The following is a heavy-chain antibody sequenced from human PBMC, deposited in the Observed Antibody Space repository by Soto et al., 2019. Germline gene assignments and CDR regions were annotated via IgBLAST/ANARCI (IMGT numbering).Heavy chain of an antibody. CDR3: ASCLYYYDSSGYPRKRYYYGMDV. J-gene: IGHJ6*02. CDR1: GGSISSGDYY. V-gene: IGHV4-30-4*01. Sequence: QVQLQESGPGLVKPSQTLSLTCTVSGGSISSGDYYWSWIRQPPGKGLEWIGYIYYRWSTYYNPSLKSRVTISVDTSKNQFSLKLSSVTAADTAVYYCASCLYYYDSSGYPRKRYYYGMDVWGQGTTVTVSS. CDR2: IYYRWST. D-gene: IGHD3-22*01.